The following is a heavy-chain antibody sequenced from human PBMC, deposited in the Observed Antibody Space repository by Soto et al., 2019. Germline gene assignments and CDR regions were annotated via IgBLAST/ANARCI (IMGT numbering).Heavy chain of an antibody. CDR2: ISTTGVGT. CDR3: ARRARPDFSHMDV. Sequence: EVQLVESGGGLAQPGGSLRLSCAASGFPLRGYAMDWVRQAPGKGLEYVSGISTTGVGTYYANSVQGRFTISRDNSKNTVYLQMGSLRPEDMAVYYCARRARPDFSHMDVRGKGTTVTVSS. D-gene: IGHD6-6*01. CDR1: GFPLRGYA. V-gene: IGHV3-64*01. J-gene: IGHJ6*03.